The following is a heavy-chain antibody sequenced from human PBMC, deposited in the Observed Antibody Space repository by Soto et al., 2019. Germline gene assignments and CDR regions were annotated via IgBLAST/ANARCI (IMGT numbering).Heavy chain of an antibody. CDR2: MNPNSGNT. V-gene: IGHV1-8*01. J-gene: IGHJ6*03. Sequence: ASVKVSCKASGYTFTSYDINWVRQATGQGLEWMGWMNPNSGNTGYAQKNQGRVTKTRNTSKSTAKMEQSSLKSEDTALYYCARVTTIFGVGPYYYYYMDVWGKGTTVTVSS. CDR1: GYTFTSYD. CDR3: ARVTTIFGVGPYYYYYMDV. D-gene: IGHD3-3*01.